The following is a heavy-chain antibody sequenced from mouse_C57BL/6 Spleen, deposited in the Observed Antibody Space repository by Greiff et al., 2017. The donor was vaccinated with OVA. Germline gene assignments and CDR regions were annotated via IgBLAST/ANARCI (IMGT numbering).Heavy chain of an antibody. J-gene: IGHJ1*03. Sequence: VQLQQSGPELVKPGASVKIPCKASGYTFTDYNMDWVKQSHGKSLEWIGDINPNNGGTIYNQKFKGKATLTVAKSSSTAYLELRSLTSEDTAVYYSAGITTVVATGFDVWGTGTTVTVS. V-gene: IGHV1-18*01. D-gene: IGHD1-1*01. CDR1: GYTFTDYN. CDR2: INPNNGGT. CDR3: AGITTVVATGFDV.